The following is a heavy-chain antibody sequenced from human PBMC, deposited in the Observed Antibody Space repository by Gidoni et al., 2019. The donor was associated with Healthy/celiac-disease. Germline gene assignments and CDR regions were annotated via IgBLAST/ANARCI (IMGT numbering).Heavy chain of an antibody. CDR2: INPNSGGT. V-gene: IGHV1-2*02. CDR3: ARDLGAHYDSSGYYVLDY. J-gene: IGHJ4*02. D-gene: IGHD3-22*01. CDR1: GYTFTGYY. Sequence: QVQLVQSGAEVKKPGASVKVSCKASGYTFTGYYMHWVRQAPGQGLEWMGWINPNSGGTNYAQKFQGRVTMTRDTSISTAYMELSRLRSDDTAVYYCARDLGAHYDSSGYYVLDYWGQGTLVTVSS.